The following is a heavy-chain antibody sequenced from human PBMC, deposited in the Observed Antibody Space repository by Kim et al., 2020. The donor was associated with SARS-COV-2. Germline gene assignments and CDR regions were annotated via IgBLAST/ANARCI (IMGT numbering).Heavy chain of an antibody. CDR3: AKLFPLYGSGSYSSIEDY. D-gene: IGHD3-10*01. CDR1: GFTFDDYA. CDR2: ISGDGVST. Sequence: GGSLRLSCAASGFTFDDYAMHWVRQAPGKGLEWVSLISGDGVSTYYADSVKGRFTISRDNSKNSLYLQMNSLRTEDTALYYCAKLFPLYGSGSYSSIEDYWGQGTLVTVSS. V-gene: IGHV3-43*02. J-gene: IGHJ4*02.